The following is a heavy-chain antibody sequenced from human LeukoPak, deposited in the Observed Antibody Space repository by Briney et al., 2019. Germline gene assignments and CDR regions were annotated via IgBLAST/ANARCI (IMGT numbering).Heavy chain of an antibody. CDR3: ARSTVAVPYNWFDP. J-gene: IGHJ5*02. CDR2: ISSSGSTI. Sequence: GGSLRLSCAASGFTFSDYYMSWIRQAPGKGLERVSYISSSGSTIYYADFVKGRFTISRDNTKNSLYLQMNSLRAEDTAVYYCARSTVAVPYNWFDPWGQGTLVTVSS. CDR1: GFTFSDYY. V-gene: IGHV3-11*01. D-gene: IGHD6-19*01.